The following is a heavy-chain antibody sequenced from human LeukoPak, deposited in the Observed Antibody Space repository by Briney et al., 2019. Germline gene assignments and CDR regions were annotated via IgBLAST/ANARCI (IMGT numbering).Heavy chain of an antibody. CDR1: GFTFSGSA. V-gene: IGHV3-73*01. J-gene: IGHJ6*02. CDR3: TPSLKLYCGRGKCHSAYYYYGMDV. CDR2: IRSKANTYET. D-gene: IGHD2-21*01. Sequence: GGSLRLSCAASGFTFSGSAMQWVRQASGKGLEWVGRIRSKANTYETAYAASVKGRFTISRDDSKNTAYLQMNSLKTEDTAVYYCTPSLKLYCGRGKCHSAYYYYGMDVWGQGTTVTVSS.